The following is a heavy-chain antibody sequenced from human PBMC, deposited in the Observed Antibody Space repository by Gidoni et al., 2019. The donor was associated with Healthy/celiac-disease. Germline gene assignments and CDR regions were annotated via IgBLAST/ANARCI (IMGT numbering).Heavy chain of an antibody. Sequence: QVQLQESGPGLVKPSETLSLTCTVSGGSNSSYYWSWIRQPAGKGLEWIGRIYTSGSTNYNPSLKSRVTMSVDTSKNQFSLKLSSVTAADTAVYYCARDYSNYLNNWFDPWGQGTLVTVSS. D-gene: IGHD4-4*01. J-gene: IGHJ5*02. CDR3: ARDYSNYLNNWFDP. V-gene: IGHV4-4*07. CDR2: IYTSGST. CDR1: GGSNSSYY.